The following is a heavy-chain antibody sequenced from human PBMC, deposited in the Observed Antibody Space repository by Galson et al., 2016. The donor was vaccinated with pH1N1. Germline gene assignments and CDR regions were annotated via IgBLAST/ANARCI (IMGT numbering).Heavy chain of an antibody. CDR1: GLSITTNGVS. D-gene: IGHD4-23*01. Sequence: PALVKPTQTLTLTCTLSGLSITTNGVSVGWLRQPPGKALEWLALIYWDDDKRYSPSLKTRLTITRDTSKNQVVLTMTNMGPEDTATHWCAHRNGGNSAPFDSWGQGTLVTVSS. CDR2: IYWDDDK. J-gene: IGHJ4*02. V-gene: IGHV2-5*02. CDR3: AHRNGGNSAPFDS.